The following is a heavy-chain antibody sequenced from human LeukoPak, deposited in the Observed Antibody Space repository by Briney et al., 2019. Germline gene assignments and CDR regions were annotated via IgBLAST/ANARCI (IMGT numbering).Heavy chain of an antibody. J-gene: IGHJ4*02. CDR2: IYPGDSDT. Sequence: GIIYPGDSDTRYSPSFQGQVTISADKSISTAYLQWSSLKASDTAMYYCARGGYSSSWTVDYWGQGTLVTVSS. D-gene: IGHD6-13*01. V-gene: IGHV5-51*01. CDR3: ARGGYSSSWTVDY.